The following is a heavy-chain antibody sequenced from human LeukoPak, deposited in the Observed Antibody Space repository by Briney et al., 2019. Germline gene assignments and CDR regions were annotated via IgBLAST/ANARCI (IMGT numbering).Heavy chain of an antibody. D-gene: IGHD6-19*01. J-gene: IGHJ5*02. CDR1: GFTFSTYS. CDR2: ISSSSSTI. CDR3: ARDRAGSVAGPPGWWFDP. V-gene: IGHV3-48*02. Sequence: GGSLRLSCTASGFTFSTYSMNWVRQAPGKGLEWVSYISSSSSTIYYADSVKGRFTISRDNAKNSLYLQMNSLRDEDTAVYYCARDRAGSVAGPPGWWFDPWGQGTLVTVSS.